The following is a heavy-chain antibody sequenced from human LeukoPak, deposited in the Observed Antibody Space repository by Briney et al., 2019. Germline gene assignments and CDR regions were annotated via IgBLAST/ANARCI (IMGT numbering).Heavy chain of an antibody. CDR2: IYYSGST. CDR1: GGSLSSYY. V-gene: IGHV4-59*01. D-gene: IGHD2-2*01. J-gene: IGHJ1*01. Sequence: SETLSLTCAVSGGSLSSYYWSWIRQPPGKGLEWIGYIYYSGSTNYNPSLKSRVTISVDTSKNQFSLKLSSVTAADTAVYYCARSIVVVPAAMSEAYFQHWGQGTLVTVSS. CDR3: ARSIVVVPAAMSEAYFQH.